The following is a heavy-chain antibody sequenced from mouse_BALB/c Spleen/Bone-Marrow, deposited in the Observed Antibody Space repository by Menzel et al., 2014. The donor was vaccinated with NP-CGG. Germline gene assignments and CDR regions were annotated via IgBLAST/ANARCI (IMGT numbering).Heavy chain of an antibody. CDR1: GFNIKDCY. J-gene: IGHJ2*01. Sequence: EVQLQQSGAELVRPGALVKLSCKASGFNIKDCYMHWVKQRPEQGLEWIGWIDPENGNTIYDPKFQGEASITADTSSNTAYLQLSSLTSEDTAVYYCAHISDGYWGQGTTLTVSS. V-gene: IGHV14-1*02. D-gene: IGHD2-3*01. CDR2: IDPENGNT. CDR3: AHISDGY.